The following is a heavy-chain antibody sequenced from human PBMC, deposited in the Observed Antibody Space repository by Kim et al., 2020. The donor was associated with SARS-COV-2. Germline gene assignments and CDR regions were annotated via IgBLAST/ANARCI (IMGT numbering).Heavy chain of an antibody. V-gene: IGHV1-69*02. J-gene: IGHJ4*02. D-gene: IGHD4-4*01. CDR3: ARMTTVTTFIDY. Sequence: NYAQKFKGRVTITADKSTSTAYMELSSLRSEDTAVYYCARMTTVTTFIDYWGQGTLVTVSS.